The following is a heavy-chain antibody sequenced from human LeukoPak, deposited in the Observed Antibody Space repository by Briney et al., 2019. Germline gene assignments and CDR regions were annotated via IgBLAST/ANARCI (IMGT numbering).Heavy chain of an antibody. V-gene: IGHV3-74*01. D-gene: IGHD6-13*01. Sequence: GGSLRLSCAASGFTFSSYWVHWVRQAPGKGLVWVSRIHTDGSITNYADSVKGRFTISRDNAKNTLYLQMNSLRAEDTAVYYCAISYSSSWQNAFDIWGQGTMVTVSS. CDR3: AISYSSSWQNAFDI. J-gene: IGHJ3*02. CDR2: IHTDGSIT. CDR1: GFTFSSYW.